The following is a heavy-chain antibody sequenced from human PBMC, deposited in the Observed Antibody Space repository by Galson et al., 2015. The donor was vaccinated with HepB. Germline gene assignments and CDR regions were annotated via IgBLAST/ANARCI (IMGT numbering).Heavy chain of an antibody. V-gene: IGHV4-34*01. D-gene: IGHD3-16*01. CDR3: ARGLRGGLGGRLEL. CDR2: INYRGST. CDR1: GGSFSGYQ. J-gene: IGHJ5*02. Sequence: SETLSLTCGVYGGSFSGYQWSWLRQPPGKAPEWIGGINYRGSTSYSPSLKSRVTISLDTSKNQFSLELTSVTAADTAVYFCARGLRGGLGGRLELWGQGALVTVSS.